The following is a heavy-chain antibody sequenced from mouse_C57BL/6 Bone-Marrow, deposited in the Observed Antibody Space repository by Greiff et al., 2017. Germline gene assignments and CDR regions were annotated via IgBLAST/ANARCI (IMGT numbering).Heavy chain of an antibody. CDR1: GFTFSDYG. V-gene: IGHV5-15*01. CDR2: FSNLAYSI. J-gene: IGHJ4*01. D-gene: IGHD2-14*01. Sequence: DVKLQESGGGLVQPGGSLKLSCAASGFTFSDYGMAWVRQASRKGPEWVAFFSNLAYSIYSADTVTGRFTISRANAKNTLYLEMSSLRSEDTAMYYCARLGYRDAMDYWGQGTSVTVSS. CDR3: ARLGYRDAMDY.